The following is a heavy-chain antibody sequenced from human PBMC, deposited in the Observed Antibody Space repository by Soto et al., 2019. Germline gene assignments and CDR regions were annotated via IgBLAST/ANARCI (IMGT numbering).Heavy chain of an antibody. J-gene: IGHJ4*02. CDR2: TYYRSTWGN. D-gene: IGHD6-13*01. Sequence: QVQLQQSGPGLVKPSQTLSLTCAISGDTVSSSSAAWTWIRQSPSRGLEWLGRTYYRSTWGNDYAIYVKSRITINPDTSNNQFSLHLNSVTPEDTAVYYCARQIAATGTSGTFDYWGQGTLVTVSS. CDR3: ARQIAATGTSGTFDY. CDR1: GDTVSSSSAA. V-gene: IGHV6-1*01.